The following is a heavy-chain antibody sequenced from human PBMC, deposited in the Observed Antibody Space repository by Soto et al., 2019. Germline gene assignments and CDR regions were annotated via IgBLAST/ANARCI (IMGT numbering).Heavy chain of an antibody. D-gene: IGHD6-19*01. Sequence: AAVKVSCKASGYTFTSYCISWVRQAPGQGLEWMGWISAYNGNTNYAQKLQGRVTMTTDTSTSTAYMELRSLRSDDAAVYYCARGGRTGAWLDFDYWGQGTLVTVSS. V-gene: IGHV1-18*01. CDR3: ARGGRTGAWLDFDY. CDR1: GYTFTSYC. J-gene: IGHJ4*02. CDR2: ISAYNGNT.